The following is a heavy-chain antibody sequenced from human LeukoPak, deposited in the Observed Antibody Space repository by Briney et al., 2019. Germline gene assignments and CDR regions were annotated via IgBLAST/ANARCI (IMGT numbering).Heavy chain of an antibody. CDR1: GGTXSSYA. D-gene: IGHD6-13*01. CDR2: IIPIFGTA. V-gene: IGHV1-69*13. J-gene: IGHJ5*02. Sequence: SVKVSCKASGGTXSSYAISWVRQAPGQGLEWMGGIIPIFGTANYAQKFQGRVTITADESTSTAYMELSSLRSEDTAVYYCAHEAAAGLEFDPWGQGTLVTVSS. CDR3: AHEAAAGLEFDP.